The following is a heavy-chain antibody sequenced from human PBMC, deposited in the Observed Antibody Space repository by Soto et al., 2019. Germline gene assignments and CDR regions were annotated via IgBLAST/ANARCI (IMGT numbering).Heavy chain of an antibody. CDR2: ISGSGGST. J-gene: IGHJ4*02. CDR3: AKDPAAVSYYYDSSGYFDY. D-gene: IGHD3-22*01. Sequence: GGSLRLSCAASGFTFSSYAMSWVRQAPGKGLEWVSAISGSGGSTYYADSVKGRFTISRDNSKNTLYLQMNSLRAEDTAVYYCAKDPAAVSYYYDSSGYFDYWGQGTLVTVSS. CDR1: GFTFSSYA. V-gene: IGHV3-23*01.